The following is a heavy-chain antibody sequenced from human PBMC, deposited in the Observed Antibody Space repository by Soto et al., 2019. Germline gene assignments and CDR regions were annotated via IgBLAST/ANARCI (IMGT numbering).Heavy chain of an antibody. CDR3: ARGHGWVDY. J-gene: IGHJ4*02. V-gene: IGHV5-10-1*01. Sequence: GEALKISCKGSGYSFTRNWITLVRQMPGKGLEWMGRIDPRDSSTDYSPSFQGHVTISADKSISTAYLQWSSLKASDSAIYFCARGHGWVDYWGQGTLVTVSS. D-gene: IGHD6-19*01. CDR1: GYSFTRNW. CDR2: IDPRDSST.